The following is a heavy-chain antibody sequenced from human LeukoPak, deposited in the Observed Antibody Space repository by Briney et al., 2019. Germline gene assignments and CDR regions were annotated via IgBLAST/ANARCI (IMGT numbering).Heavy chain of an antibody. D-gene: IGHD5-12*01. J-gene: IGHJ6*02. Sequence: GGSLRLSCEPSGFSFNTYWMMWVRQAPGKGVEWVADIRPDGSEQYYLGSVKGRFTISRDNAKDSLYLEMNSLRPEDRAVYYCARSGNLDVYGLDVWGQGTTVTVFS. CDR3: ARSGNLDVYGLDV. CDR2: IRPDGSEQ. V-gene: IGHV3-7*01. CDR1: GFSFNTYW.